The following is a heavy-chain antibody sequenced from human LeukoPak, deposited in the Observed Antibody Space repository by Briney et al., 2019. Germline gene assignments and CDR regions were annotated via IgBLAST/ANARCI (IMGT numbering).Heavy chain of an antibody. CDR1: GFTFSSFG. CDR3: VRGVGVSRFNYLDP. D-gene: IGHD1-7*01. Sequence: GGSLRLSCAASGFTFSSFGMHWVRQAPGKGLEWVAVIWYDASNKYYVDSVKGRFTISRDNSKNTLYLQMNSLRDDDTAVYYCVRGVGVSRFNYLDPWGQGALVVVSS. V-gene: IGHV3-33*01. J-gene: IGHJ5*02. CDR2: IWYDASNK.